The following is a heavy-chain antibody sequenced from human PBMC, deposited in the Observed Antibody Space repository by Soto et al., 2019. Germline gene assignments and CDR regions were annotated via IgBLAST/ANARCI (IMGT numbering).Heavy chain of an antibody. CDR1: GYNFAGSG. Sequence: ASVHVSCKASGYNFAGSGFIWVRQAPGQGLEWMGWISANSGDTNYAQNLQGRVTMTTDTSTSTAYMELRSLTSDDTAVYYCARAGASNWNYVSSSSWGQGTLVTVSS. CDR3: ARAGASNWNYVSSSS. D-gene: IGHD1-7*01. V-gene: IGHV1-18*04. J-gene: IGHJ4*02. CDR2: ISANSGDT.